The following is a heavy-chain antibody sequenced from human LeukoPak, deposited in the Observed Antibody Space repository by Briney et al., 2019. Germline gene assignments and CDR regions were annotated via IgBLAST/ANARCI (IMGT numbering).Heavy chain of an antibody. J-gene: IGHJ3*02. Sequence: SETLSLTCIVSGGSISSSSYYWGWIRQPPGKGLEWIGSIYYSGSTYYNPSLTSRVTISVDTSKNQFSLKLSSVTAADTAVYYCASPPSSSYAFDTWGQGTMVTVSS. CDR2: IYYSGST. CDR1: GGSISSSSYY. D-gene: IGHD6-13*01. V-gene: IGHV4-39*01. CDR3: ASPPSSSYAFDT.